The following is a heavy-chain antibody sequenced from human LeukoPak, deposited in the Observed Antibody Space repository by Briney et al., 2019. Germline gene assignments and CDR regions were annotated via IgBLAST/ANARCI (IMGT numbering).Heavy chain of an antibody. CDR3: ARTPCGGYGLGVFDC. J-gene: IGHJ4*02. CDR2: IYSGGDT. D-gene: IGHD5-12*01. V-gene: IGHV3-53*01. CDR1: GFTVSSNY. Sequence: GGSLRLSCAASGFTVSSNYMSWVRQAPGEGLEWVSVIYSGGDTYYADSVKGRFTISRDNSKNTLYLQMNSLRVNDTAVYYAARTPCGGYGLGVFDCWGQGTLVTVSS.